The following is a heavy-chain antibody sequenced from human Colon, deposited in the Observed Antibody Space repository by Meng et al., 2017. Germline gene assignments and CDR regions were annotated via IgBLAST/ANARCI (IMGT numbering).Heavy chain of an antibody. D-gene: IGHD6-19*01. CDR3: AKIHLGDSGLDY. Sequence: QVQLVQSGAEVKKPGASVKVSCKASGYRLSGYYMDWVRQVPGQGLEWMGRINADSGGTNYAEKFQGRVTLTRDTSINTAYMEVTSLRSDDTAVYYCAKIHLGDSGLDYWGQGTLVTVSS. CDR2: INADSGGT. J-gene: IGHJ4*02. V-gene: IGHV1-2*06. CDR1: GYRLSGYY.